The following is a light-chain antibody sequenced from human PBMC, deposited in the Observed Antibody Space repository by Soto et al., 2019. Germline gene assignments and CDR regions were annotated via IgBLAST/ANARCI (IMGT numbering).Light chain of an antibody. CDR3: QQSYITPWT. CDR1: QSISSY. V-gene: IGKV1-39*01. Sequence: DIQMTQSPSSLSASVGDRVTITCRASQSISSYLNWYQQNPGKAPKLLIYAASSLQSGVPSRFSGSGSGTDFTLTIRSLQHEDFATYYCQQSYITPWTFGQGTKVEIK. J-gene: IGKJ1*01. CDR2: AAS.